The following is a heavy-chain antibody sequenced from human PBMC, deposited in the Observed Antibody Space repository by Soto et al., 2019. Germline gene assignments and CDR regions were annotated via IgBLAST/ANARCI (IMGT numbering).Heavy chain of an antibody. J-gene: IGHJ4*02. CDR1: EFTFSNYA. V-gene: IGHV3-23*01. CDR3: AKSAGYYYDSTGYHFDY. CDR2: ISYGGGTT. Sequence: EVQLLESGGGLVQPGGSLRLSCAASEFTFSNYAMSWVRQAPGKGLEWVSAISYGGGTTYYADSVKGRFTISRDNSKNTIYLPMISLRAEETAVYYCAKSAGYYYDSTGYHFDYWGQGTLVTVSS. D-gene: IGHD3-22*01.